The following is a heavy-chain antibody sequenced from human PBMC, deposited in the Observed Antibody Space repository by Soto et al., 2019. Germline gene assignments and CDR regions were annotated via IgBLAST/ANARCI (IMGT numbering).Heavy chain of an antibody. CDR1: GFTFSSYG. Sequence: GGSLRLSCAASGFTFSSYGMHWVRQAPGKGLEWVAVISYDGSNKYYADSLKGRFTISRDNSKNTLYLQMSSLRAEDTAVYYCAKDGNYCSSTSCYALVGYYYYYMDVWGKGTTVTVSS. V-gene: IGHV3-30*18. CDR3: AKDGNYCSSTSCYALVGYYYYYMDV. D-gene: IGHD2-2*01. J-gene: IGHJ6*03. CDR2: ISYDGSNK.